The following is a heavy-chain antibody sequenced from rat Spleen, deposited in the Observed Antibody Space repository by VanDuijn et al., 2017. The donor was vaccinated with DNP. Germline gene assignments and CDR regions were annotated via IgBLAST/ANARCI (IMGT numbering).Heavy chain of an antibody. J-gene: IGHJ2*01. V-gene: IGHV5S10*01. Sequence: EVQLVESGGGLVQPGRSLKLSCAASGFIFGDYHMAWVRQAPKKGLEWVATIFYDDTRTYYRDSVKGRFAISRDNAKSILYLQMDSLRSEDTATYYCTTDFERGYWGQGVMVTVSS. CDR1: GFIFGDYH. D-gene: IGHD1-11*01. CDR2: IFYDDTRT. CDR3: TTDFERGY.